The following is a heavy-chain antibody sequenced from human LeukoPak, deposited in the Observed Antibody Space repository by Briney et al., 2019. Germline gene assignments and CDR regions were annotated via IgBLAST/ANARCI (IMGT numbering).Heavy chain of an antibody. D-gene: IGHD3-22*01. V-gene: IGHV4-34*01. Sequence: SETLSLTCGVNGGSFSGYYWSWIRQPPGKGLEWIGEINHSGSTNYNPSLKSRVTISVDTSKNQFSLKLSSVIAADTAVYYCARDGIVVGTFDSWGQGTLVTVSS. CDR3: ARDGIVVGTFDS. CDR2: INHSGST. CDR1: GGSFSGYY. J-gene: IGHJ4*02.